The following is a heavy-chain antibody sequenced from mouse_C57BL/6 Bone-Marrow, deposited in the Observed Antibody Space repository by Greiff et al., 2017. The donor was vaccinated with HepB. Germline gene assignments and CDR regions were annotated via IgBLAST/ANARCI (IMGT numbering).Heavy chain of an antibody. D-gene: IGHD4-1*01. CDR1: GFTFSDYG. CDR3: ARSLTGSLYYYAMDY. CDR2: ISNLAYSI. Sequence: EVMLVESGGGLVQPGGSLKLSCAASGFTFSDYGMAWVRQAPRKGPEWVAFISNLAYSIYYADTVTGRFTISRENAKNTLYLEMSSLRSEDTAMYYCARSLTGSLYYYAMDYWGQGTSVTVSS. J-gene: IGHJ4*01. V-gene: IGHV5-15*01.